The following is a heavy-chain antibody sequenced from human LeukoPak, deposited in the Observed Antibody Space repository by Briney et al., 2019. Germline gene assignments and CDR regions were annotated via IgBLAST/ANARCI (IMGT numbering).Heavy chain of an antibody. D-gene: IGHD3-10*01. V-gene: IGHV3-23*01. CDR3: AKDRYGSGSYNHDF. J-gene: IGHJ4*02. CDR2: ISGSGGGGNT. CDR1: GFTFSIYV. Sequence: GGSLRLSCAASGFTFSIYVMSWIRQAPGKGLEWVSTISGSGGGGNTYYTDSVKGRFSISRDSSKNTLYLQMNSLRAEDTAVYYCAKDRYGSGSYNHDFWGQGTLVTVSS.